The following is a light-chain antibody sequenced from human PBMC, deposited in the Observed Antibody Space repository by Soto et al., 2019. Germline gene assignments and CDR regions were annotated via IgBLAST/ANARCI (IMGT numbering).Light chain of an antibody. CDR2: DAS. V-gene: IGKV3-15*01. CDR3: QQYSNCPLYS. J-gene: IGKJ2*03. Sequence: EIVMTQSPATLSVSPGVRATLSCRASQSVSNNLAWYQQKPGQAPRLLMYDASTMASGIPARFTGSGSGMEFTLTISSLQSEDFAVYYCQQYSNCPLYSFAQGTMLEIK. CDR1: QSVSNN.